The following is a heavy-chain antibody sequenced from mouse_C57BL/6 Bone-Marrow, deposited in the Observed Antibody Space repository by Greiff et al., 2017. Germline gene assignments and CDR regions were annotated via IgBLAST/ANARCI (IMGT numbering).Heavy chain of an antibody. J-gene: IGHJ2*01. D-gene: IGHD1-1*01. CDR3: AIGGYGSSYVLHYYFEY. CDR2: IHPSDSDT. Sequence: QVQLQQPGAELVKPGASVKVSCKASGYTFTSYWMHWVKQRPGQGLEWIGRIHPSDSDTNYNQKFKGKATLTVDKSSSTAYMQLSSLTSEDSAVYYCAIGGYGSSYVLHYYFEYWGQGTTVTVSS. V-gene: IGHV1-74*01. CDR1: GYTFTSYW.